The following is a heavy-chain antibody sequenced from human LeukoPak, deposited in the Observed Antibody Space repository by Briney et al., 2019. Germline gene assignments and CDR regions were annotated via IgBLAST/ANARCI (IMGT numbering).Heavy chain of an antibody. Sequence: ASVKVSCKASGYTFTGYYMHWVRQAPGQGLEWMGWINPNSGDTNYAQRFQDRVTMTRASSISTVYLELSSLRSDDTAVYYCARLDSHFYASGSYWGYFDYCGHGALVTVSS. CDR3: ARLDSHFYASGSYWGYFDY. CDR2: INPNSGDT. V-gene: IGHV1-2*02. J-gene: IGHJ4*01. D-gene: IGHD3-10*01. CDR1: GYTFTGYY.